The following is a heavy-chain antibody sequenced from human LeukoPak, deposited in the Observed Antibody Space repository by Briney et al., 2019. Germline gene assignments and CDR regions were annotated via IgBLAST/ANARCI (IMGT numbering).Heavy chain of an antibody. D-gene: IGHD6-13*01. CDR3: ARVEEWGNIAGFDY. J-gene: IGHJ4*02. CDR1: GYTLTELS. Sequence: ASVKVSCKVSGYTLTELSMHWVRQAPGKGLEWMGGFDPEDGETIYAQKFQGRVTMTEDTSTDTAYMELSSLRSDDTAVYYCARVEEWGNIAGFDYWGQGTLVTVSS. CDR2: FDPEDGET. V-gene: IGHV1-24*01.